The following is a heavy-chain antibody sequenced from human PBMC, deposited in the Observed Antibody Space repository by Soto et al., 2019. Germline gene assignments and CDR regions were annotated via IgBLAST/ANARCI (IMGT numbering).Heavy chain of an antibody. CDR2: MNPNSGNT. V-gene: IGHV1-8*01. Sequence: GASVKFSCKASGYTFTSYDINWVRQATGQGLEWMGWMNPNSGNTGYAQKFQGRVTMTRNTSISTAYMELSSLRSEDTAVYYCARVGRRRQNWFDPWGQGTLVTVSS. CDR3: ARVGRRRQNWFDP. D-gene: IGHD3-16*01. CDR1: GYTFTSYD. J-gene: IGHJ5*02.